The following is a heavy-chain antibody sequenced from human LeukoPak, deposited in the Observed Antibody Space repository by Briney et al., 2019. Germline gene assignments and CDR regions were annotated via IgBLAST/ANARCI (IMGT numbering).Heavy chain of an antibody. D-gene: IGHD5-18*01. CDR3: ARDRYSYGLRMGYYYYMDV. Sequence: ASVKVSCKASGYTFTSYGISWVRQAPGQGFEWMGWISAYNGNTNYAQKLQGRVTMTTDTSTSTAYMELRSLRSDDTAVYYCARDRYSYGLRMGYYYYMDVWGKGTTVTVSS. V-gene: IGHV1-18*01. CDR2: ISAYNGNT. J-gene: IGHJ6*03. CDR1: GYTFTSYG.